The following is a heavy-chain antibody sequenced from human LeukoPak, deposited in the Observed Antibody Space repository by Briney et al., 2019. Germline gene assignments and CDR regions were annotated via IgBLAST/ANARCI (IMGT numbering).Heavy chain of an antibody. CDR1: GYTLTELS. CDR3: ATDQADSSGYYSFDY. V-gene: IGHV1-24*01. Sequence: GASVKVSCKVSGYTLTELSMHWVRQAPGKGLEWMGGYDPEDGETIYAQKFQGRVTMTEDTSTDTAYMELSSLRSEDTAVYYCATDQADSSGYYSFDYRGQGTLVTVSS. D-gene: IGHD3-22*01. CDR2: YDPEDGET. J-gene: IGHJ4*02.